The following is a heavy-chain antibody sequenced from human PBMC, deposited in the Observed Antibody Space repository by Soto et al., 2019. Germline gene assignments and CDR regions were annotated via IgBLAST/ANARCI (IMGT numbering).Heavy chain of an antibody. Sequence: ASVKVSCKASGGTFSSYAISWVRQAPGQRLEWMGGINAINGNANYSQKFQGRVTITRDTSASTAYMELSSLRSEDTAVYYCARDRGYSGYDLDYWGQGTLVTVSS. J-gene: IGHJ4*02. CDR3: ARDRGYSGYDLDY. V-gene: IGHV1-3*01. CDR1: GGTFSSYA. D-gene: IGHD5-12*01. CDR2: INAINGNA.